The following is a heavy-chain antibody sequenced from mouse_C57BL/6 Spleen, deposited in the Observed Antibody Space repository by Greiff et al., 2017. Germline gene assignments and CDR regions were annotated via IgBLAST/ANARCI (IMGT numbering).Heavy chain of an antibody. J-gene: IGHJ3*01. D-gene: IGHD3-3*01. V-gene: IGHV1-7*01. CDR1: GYTFTSYW. Sequence: VQLQQSGAELAKPGASVKLSCKASGYTFTSYWMHWVKQTPGHGLEWIGYINPSRGYTKSNQKFKDKATLTADKSSSTAYMQLRSLTYEDSSVYYCAPRGREDSFAYWGQGTLVTVSA. CDR2: INPSRGYT. CDR3: APRGREDSFAY.